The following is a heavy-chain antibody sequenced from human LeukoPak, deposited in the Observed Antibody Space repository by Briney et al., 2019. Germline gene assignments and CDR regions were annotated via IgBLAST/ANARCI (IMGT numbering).Heavy chain of an antibody. J-gene: IGHJ4*02. CDR3: AKAGRFYSSTWFHDY. CDR1: GFTFSSYS. CDR2: ISATSNVA. Sequence: PGGSLRLSCAASGFTFSSYSMSWVRQAPGKGLEWVSTISATSNVAYYADSVEARFSVSRDNSDNILYLQMNSLTAEDTALYFCAKAGRFYSSTWFHDYWGQGTLVSVSS. D-gene: IGHD3-10*01. V-gene: IGHV3-23*01.